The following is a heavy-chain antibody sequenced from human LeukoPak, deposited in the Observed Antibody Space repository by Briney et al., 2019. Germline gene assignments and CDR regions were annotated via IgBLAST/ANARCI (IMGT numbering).Heavy chain of an antibody. J-gene: IGHJ4*02. CDR1: GFTFRSYW. V-gene: IGHV3-7*01. D-gene: IGHD4-17*01. CDR3: ADYGDGRGY. Sequence: GGSLRLSCAASGFTFRSYWMSWVRQAPGKGLEWVANINQDGSEKNYVDSVKGRFTISRDNSKNTLCLQMNSLRAEDTAVYYCADYGDGRGYWGQGTLVTVSS. CDR2: INQDGSEK.